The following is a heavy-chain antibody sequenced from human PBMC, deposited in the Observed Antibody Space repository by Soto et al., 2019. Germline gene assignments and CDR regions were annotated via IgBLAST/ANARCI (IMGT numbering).Heavy chain of an antibody. J-gene: IGHJ6*02. V-gene: IGHV4-34*01. Sequence: SETLSLTCAVYGGSFSGYYWSWIRQPPGKGLEWIGEINHSGSTNYNPSLKSRVTISVDTSKNQFSLKLSSVTAADTAVYYCARTVLGYCSGGSCSGYYYYGMDVWGQGTTVTVS. D-gene: IGHD2-15*01. CDR3: ARTVLGYCSGGSCSGYYYYGMDV. CDR2: INHSGST. CDR1: GGSFSGYY.